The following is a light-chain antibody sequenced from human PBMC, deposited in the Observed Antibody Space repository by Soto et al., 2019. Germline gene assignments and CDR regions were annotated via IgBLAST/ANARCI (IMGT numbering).Light chain of an antibody. CDR3: QAYDYSLTASV. J-gene: IGLJ3*02. CDR1: SSNLGAGYD. V-gene: IGLV1-40*01. CDR2: GNR. Sequence: QSVLTQPPSVSGAPGQRVTLSCTGNSSNLGAGYDVHWYQQLPGAAPKLVIFGNRNRPSGVPERFSGSKSGTSASLAITGLLAEDDADYYCQAYDYSLTASVFGGGTKVTVL.